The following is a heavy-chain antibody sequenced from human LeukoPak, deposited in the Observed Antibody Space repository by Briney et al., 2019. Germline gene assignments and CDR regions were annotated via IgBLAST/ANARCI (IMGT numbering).Heavy chain of an antibody. J-gene: IGHJ6*03. CDR1: GGTFSSYA. D-gene: IGHD2-2*01. CDR3: ARDQYCSSTSCPNYYYYYMDV. Sequence: SVKVSCKASGGTFSSYAISWVRQAPGQGLEWMGRIIPIFGTANYAQKFQGRVTITADKSMSTAYMELSSLRSEDTAVYYCARDQYCSSTSCPNYYYYYMDVWGKGTTVTVSS. V-gene: IGHV1-69*06. CDR2: IIPIFGTA.